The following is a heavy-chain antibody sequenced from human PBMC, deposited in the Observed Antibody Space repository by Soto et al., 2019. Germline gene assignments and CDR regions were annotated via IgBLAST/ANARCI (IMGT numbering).Heavy chain of an antibody. D-gene: IGHD2-2*02. J-gene: IGHJ4*02. CDR2: IWYDGSNK. CDR1: VFTFSSYG. V-gene: IGHV3-33*01. CDR3: ARDEPLCASNSCYTNIDY. Sequence: GGSLRLSCAASVFTFSSYGMHWVRQAPGKGLEWVSVIWYDGSNKYYADSVKGRFTISRDNSKNTLYLKMNSLRAEDTAVYYCARDEPLCASNSCYTNIDYWGQGTLVTVSS.